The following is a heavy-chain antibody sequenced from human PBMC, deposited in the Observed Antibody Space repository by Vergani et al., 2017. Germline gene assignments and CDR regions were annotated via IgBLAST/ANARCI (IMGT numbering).Heavy chain of an antibody. D-gene: IGHD3-22*01. CDR3: AKDRRSTTLIILVVMAY. V-gene: IGHV3-23*01. J-gene: IGHJ4*02. Sequence: EVQLLESGGNLIQPGGSLRLSCGASGFTFSSYAMTWVRLAPGKGLQWVSTISGSGDSTSYADSVKGRFTISRDNSKNTLYLQMNSLRAEDTAVYYCAKDRRSTTLIILVVMAYWGQGTLVTVSS. CDR2: ISGSGDST. CDR1: GFTFSSYA.